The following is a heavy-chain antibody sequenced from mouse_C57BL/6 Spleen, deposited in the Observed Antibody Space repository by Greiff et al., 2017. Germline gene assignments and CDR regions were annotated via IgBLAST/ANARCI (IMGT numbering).Heavy chain of an antibody. CDR3: ARGNYYGRSRYYCDY. V-gene: IGHV1-76*01. J-gene: IGHJ2*01. CDR1: GYTFTDYY. Sequence: QVQLQQSGAELVRPGASVKLSCKASGYTFTDYYINWVKQRPGQGLEWIARIYPGSGNTYYNEKFKGKATLTAEKSSSTAYLQLSSLTSEDAAVYFCARGNYYGRSRYYCDYWGQGTTLTGAS. CDR2: IYPGSGNT. D-gene: IGHD1-1*01.